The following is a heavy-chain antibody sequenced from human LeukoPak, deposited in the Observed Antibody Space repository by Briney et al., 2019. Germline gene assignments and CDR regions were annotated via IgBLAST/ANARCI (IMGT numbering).Heavy chain of an antibody. J-gene: IGHJ4*02. V-gene: IGHV3-21*01. Sequence: PGGSLRLSCAASGFSFSSYSMNWVRQAPGKGLEWVSSISFSGTYIYYADSLKGRITISRDNARRSLFLQMNSLRAEDTAVYYCAREKLGVGTAFDYWGQGTLVTVSS. D-gene: IGHD1/OR15-1a*01. CDR3: AREKLGVGTAFDY. CDR2: ISFSGTYI. CDR1: GFSFSSYS.